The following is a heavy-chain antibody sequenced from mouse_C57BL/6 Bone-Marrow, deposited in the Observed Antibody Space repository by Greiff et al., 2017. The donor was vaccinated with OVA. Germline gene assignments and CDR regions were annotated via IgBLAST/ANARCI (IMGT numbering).Heavy chain of an antibody. D-gene: IGHD3-3*01. CDR2: IDPENGDT. Sequence: DVQLQESGAELVRPGASVKLSCTASGFNIKDDYMHWVKQRPEQGLEWIGWIDPENGDTEYASKFQGKATITADTSSNTAYLQLSSLTSEDTAVYYCTTWAGKRGWYFDVWGTGTTVTVSS. V-gene: IGHV14-4*01. CDR3: TTWAGKRGWYFDV. J-gene: IGHJ1*03. CDR1: GFNIKDDY.